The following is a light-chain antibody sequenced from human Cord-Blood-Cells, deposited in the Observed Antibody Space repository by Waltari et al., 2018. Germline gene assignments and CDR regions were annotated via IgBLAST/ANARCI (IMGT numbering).Light chain of an antibody. Sequence: QSALTQPAPVSGPPGQSLTIPCTRTSRDVGGYNYVSWYQQHPGKAPKLMIYEVSNRPSGVSNRFSGSKSGNTASLTISGLQAEDEADYYCSSYTSSSTYVFGTGTKVTVL. J-gene: IGLJ1*01. V-gene: IGLV2-14*01. CDR3: SSYTSSSTYV. CDR2: EVS. CDR1: SRDVGGYNY.